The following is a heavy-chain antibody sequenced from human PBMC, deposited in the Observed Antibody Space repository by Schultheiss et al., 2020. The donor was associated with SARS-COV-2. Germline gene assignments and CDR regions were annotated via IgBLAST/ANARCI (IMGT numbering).Heavy chain of an antibody. Sequence: SETLSLTCAVYGGSFSGYYWSWIRQPPGKGLEWIGYIYYSGSTYYNPSLKSRVTISVDTSKNQFSLKLSSVTAADTAVYYCASGHGMDVWGQGTTVTVSS. V-gene: IGHV4-59*08. CDR3: ASGHGMDV. CDR1: GGSFSGYY. CDR2: IYYSGST. J-gene: IGHJ6*02.